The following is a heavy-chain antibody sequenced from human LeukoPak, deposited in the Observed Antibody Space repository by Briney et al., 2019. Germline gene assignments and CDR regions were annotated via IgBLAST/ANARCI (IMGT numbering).Heavy chain of an antibody. V-gene: IGHV3-23*01. CDR3: AKVGWELILVYFDY. Sequence: GGSLRLSCAASGFTFRSYAMSWVRQAPGKGLEWISVISGSGGTTYYADSVKGRFTITRDNSKNTVYLQMNSLRAEDTAVYYCAKVGWELILVYFDYWGQGTLVTVSS. J-gene: IGHJ4*02. D-gene: IGHD3-10*01. CDR2: ISGSGGTT. CDR1: GFTFRSYA.